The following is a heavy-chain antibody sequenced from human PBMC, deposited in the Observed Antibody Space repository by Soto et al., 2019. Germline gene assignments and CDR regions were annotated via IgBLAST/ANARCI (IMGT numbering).Heavy chain of an antibody. J-gene: IGHJ4*02. CDR3: AKDREGPYVPATAMPGY. Sequence: PGGSLRLSCAASGFTFSSYGMHWVRQAPGKGLEWVAVISYDGSNKYYADSVKGRFTTSRDNSKNTLYLQMNSLRAEDTAVYYCAKDREGPYVPATAMPGYWGQGTLVTVSS. V-gene: IGHV3-30*18. D-gene: IGHD2-2*01. CDR1: GFTFSSYG. CDR2: ISYDGSNK.